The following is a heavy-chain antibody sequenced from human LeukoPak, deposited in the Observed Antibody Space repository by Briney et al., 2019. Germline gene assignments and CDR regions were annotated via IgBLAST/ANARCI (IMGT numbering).Heavy chain of an antibody. CDR2: INWNGGGT. CDR1: GFTFDDYG. V-gene: IGHV3-20*04. CDR3: ARDWGIYGSGSYESSYYFDY. D-gene: IGHD3-10*01. Sequence: GGSLRLSCAASGFTFDDYGMSWVRQAPGKGLEWVSGINWNGGGTGYADSVKGRFTISRDNAKNSLYLQMNSLRAEDTALYYCARDWGIYGSGSYESSYYFDYWGQGTLVTVSS. J-gene: IGHJ4*02.